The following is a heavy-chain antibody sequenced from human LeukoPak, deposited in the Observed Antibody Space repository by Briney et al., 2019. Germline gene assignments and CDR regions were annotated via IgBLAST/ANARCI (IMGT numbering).Heavy chain of an antibody. Sequence: SETLSLTCSVSGGSITSHYWSWIRQPPGKGLEWLGYIYYTGETRSIPSLRSRLTMSIDTSKNQVSLTLSFVTAADTAVYYCAAYSSSWYGGYAEYFQHWGQGTLVTVSS. CDR1: GGSITSHY. D-gene: IGHD6-13*01. J-gene: IGHJ1*01. V-gene: IGHV4-59*11. CDR3: AAYSSSWYGGYAEYFQH. CDR2: IYYTGET.